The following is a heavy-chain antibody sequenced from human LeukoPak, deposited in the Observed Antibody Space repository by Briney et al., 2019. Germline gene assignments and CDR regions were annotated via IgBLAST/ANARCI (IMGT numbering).Heavy chain of an antibody. Sequence: PSDNLSLNCTVSGVSISGRYWTWIRQPQGKGLEWIGYVYYSGSTNYNPSLQSRVTISVDTSKNQFSLKLSSVTAADTAVCYCARGHYGMGVWGKGTTVTVSS. J-gene: IGHJ6*04. CDR1: GVSISGRY. V-gene: IGHV4-59*11. CDR3: ARGHYGMGV. CDR2: VYYSGST.